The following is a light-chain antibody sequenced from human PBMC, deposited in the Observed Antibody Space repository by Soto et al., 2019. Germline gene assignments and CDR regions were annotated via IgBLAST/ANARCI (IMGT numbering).Light chain of an antibody. CDR2: EVN. J-gene: IGLJ1*01. V-gene: IGLV2-14*01. CDR1: SSDFGVCNY. CDR3: SSHTAIGTLQG. Sequence: QSVPTQPASVSGSPGQSSTISRTGTSSDFGVCNYLTWYQLHPGKAPKLMISEVNIRTSGVSNRFSGSKSGNTASPTISGLXAGDEADYYCSSHTAIGTLQGVGPGTKVTL.